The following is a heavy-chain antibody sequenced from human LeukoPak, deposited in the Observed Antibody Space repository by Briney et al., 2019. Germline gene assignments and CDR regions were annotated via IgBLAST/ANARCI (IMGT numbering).Heavy chain of an antibody. CDR1: GYSISSSFY. D-gene: IGHD1-26*01. CDR2: IYQSGST. J-gene: IGHJ4*02. Sequence: SETLSLTCTVSGYSISSSFYWGWIRQPPGKGLEWVGNIYQSGSTYYNPSLKSRVTISVDTSKNQFSLKLTSVTAADTAVYYCVRGRPGSDSFFDYWGQGTLVTVSS. V-gene: IGHV4-38-2*02. CDR3: VRGRPGSDSFFDY.